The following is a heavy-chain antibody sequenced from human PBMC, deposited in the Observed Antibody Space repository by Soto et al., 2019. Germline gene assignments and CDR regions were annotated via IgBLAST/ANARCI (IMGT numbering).Heavy chain of an antibody. CDR1: VCNISSSR. CDR2: ISDSGSKT. CDR3: ARYSYDSSGYDGMEV. D-gene: IGHD3-22*01. V-gene: IGHV3-48*02. Sequence: PWLCXRLSGSAGVCNISSSRSNLFRHAPGRGLECVAYISDSGSKTLYADSVNGRFTVSRDTAKNSLYLQMSGLRDEDRAVYYCARYSYDSSGYDGMEVWGQGTTV. J-gene: IGHJ6*01.